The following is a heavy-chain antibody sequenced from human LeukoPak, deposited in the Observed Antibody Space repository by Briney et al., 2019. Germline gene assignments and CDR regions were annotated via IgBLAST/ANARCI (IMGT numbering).Heavy chain of an antibody. Sequence: GRSLRLSCAACVFTFSSCVMQGVRQAPAKGLEWVAVVSYDWSNKYYADSAKGRFPISRDNPKNTLYLQLNSLRPESRAVSYCAKFPYGDYGTGYAFDIWGQGTLVTVSS. CDR3: AKFPYGDYGTGYAFDI. J-gene: IGHJ3*02. CDR2: VSYDWSNK. D-gene: IGHD4-17*01. V-gene: IGHV3-30*18. CDR1: VFTFSSCV.